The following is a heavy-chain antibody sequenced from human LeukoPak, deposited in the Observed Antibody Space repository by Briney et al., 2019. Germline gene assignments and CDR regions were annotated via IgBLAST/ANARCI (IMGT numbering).Heavy chain of an antibody. CDR2: IYYSGST. CDR1: GGSISSSY. CDR3: AREKLTDYGGNSGWFDP. J-gene: IGHJ5*02. D-gene: IGHD4-23*01. V-gene: IGHV4-59*01. Sequence: SETLSLTCTVSGGSISSSYWSWIRQPPGKGLEWIGYIYYSGSTNYNPSLKSRVTISVDTSKNQFSLKLSSVTAADTAVYYCAREKLTDYGGNSGWFDPWGQGTLVTVSS.